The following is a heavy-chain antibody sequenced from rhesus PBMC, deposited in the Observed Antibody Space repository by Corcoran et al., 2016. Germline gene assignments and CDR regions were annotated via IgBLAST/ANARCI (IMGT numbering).Heavy chain of an antibody. CDR2: KYYRYKWYN. V-gene: IGHV6-1*01. CDR3: VRAGGSWIHCDY. J-gene: IGHJ4*01. D-gene: IGHD6-25*01. CDR1: GDRVSSNSAT. Sequence: QVQLQESGPGLVKPSQTLSLTCAISGDRVSSNSATWNWFRPSLSRGLEWLGRKYYRYKWYNDYAQSVQNRITINPDTSKNQFSLQLNSVTPEDVAVYYCVRAGGSWIHCDYWGQGVLVTVSS.